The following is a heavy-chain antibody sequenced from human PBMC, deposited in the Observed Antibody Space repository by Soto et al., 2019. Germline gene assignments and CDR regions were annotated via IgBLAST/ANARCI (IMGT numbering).Heavy chain of an antibody. V-gene: IGHV3-33*01. CDR2: IWNDGSNK. CDR3: ARDHRGFDY. D-gene: IGHD3-16*01. J-gene: IGHJ4*02. Sequence: QVQLVESGGGVVQPGRSLRLSCAASGFTFSSYGMHWVRQAPGKGLEWVAVIWNDGSNKYYADSVKGRFTISRDNSKNTLYLQMNSLRAEDTAVYYCARDHRGFDYWGQGTLVTVSS. CDR1: GFTFSSYG.